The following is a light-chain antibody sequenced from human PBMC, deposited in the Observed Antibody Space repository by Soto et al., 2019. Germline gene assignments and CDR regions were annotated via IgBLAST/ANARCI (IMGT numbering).Light chain of an antibody. CDR1: QSISNW. J-gene: IGKJ1*01. V-gene: IGKV1-5*03. Sequence: DIQMTQSPSTLSASVGDRVTITCRASQSISNWLAWYQQKPGKAPKLLIYKASILESGVQSRFNGSGSGTEFTLTISSLQPADFASYYCQQYNTYWAFGQGTKVDIK. CDR2: KAS. CDR3: QQYNTYWA.